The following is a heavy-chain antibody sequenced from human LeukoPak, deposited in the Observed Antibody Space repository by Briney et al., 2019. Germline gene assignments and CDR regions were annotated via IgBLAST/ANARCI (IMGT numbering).Heavy chain of an antibody. D-gene: IGHD1-1*01. J-gene: IGHJ5*02. V-gene: IGHV4-59*01. Sequence: SETLSLTCTVSGGSMRTYNYNWIRQSPGKGLEWIGSVYYGGSTKYNPSLKSRATISIDTSKSQFSLKLSSVPAADTAMYCARNWNILGDVNWFDPWGQGTLVTVSS. CDR3: ARNWNILGDVNWFDP. CDR1: GGSMRTYN. CDR2: VYYGGST.